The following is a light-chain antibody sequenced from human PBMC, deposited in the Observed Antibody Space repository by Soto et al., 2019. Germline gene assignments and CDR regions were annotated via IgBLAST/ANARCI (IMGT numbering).Light chain of an antibody. Sequence: QSVLTQPPSASGSRGQSVTISCTGTSSDVGGYKYVSWYQQHPGKAPKLMIYEVTKRPSGVPDRFSGSKSGNTASLTVSGLQAEDEADYFCSSYAGSNNVIFGGGTKDTVL. CDR3: SSYAGSNNVI. CDR2: EVT. CDR1: SSDVGGYKY. J-gene: IGLJ2*01. V-gene: IGLV2-8*01.